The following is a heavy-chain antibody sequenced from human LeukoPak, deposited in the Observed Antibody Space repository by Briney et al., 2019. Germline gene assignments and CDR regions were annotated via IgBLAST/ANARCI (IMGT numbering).Heavy chain of an antibody. CDR2: IYYSGST. CDR3: ARGAVEKPPFFASYYYYYYGMDV. CDR1: GGSISSGGYY. J-gene: IGHJ6*02. D-gene: IGHD3-3*01. Sequence: PSETLSLTCTVSGGSISSGGYYWRWIRQHPGTGLEWIGYIYYSGSTYYNPSLKSRVTISVDTSKNQFSLKLSSVTAADTAVYYCARGAVEKPPFFASYYYYYYGMDVWGQGTTVTVSS. V-gene: IGHV4-31*03.